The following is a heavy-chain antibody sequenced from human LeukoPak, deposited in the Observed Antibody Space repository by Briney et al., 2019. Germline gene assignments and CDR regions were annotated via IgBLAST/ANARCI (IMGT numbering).Heavy chain of an antibody. CDR2: INPNSGGT. CDR3: ATRPGIAARMEFGMEFDP. V-gene: IGHV1-2*04. D-gene: IGHD6-13*01. J-gene: IGHJ5*02. CDR1: GYTFTGYY. Sequence: ASVKVSCKASGYTFTGYYMHWVRQAPGQGLEWVGWINPNSGGTNYAQNFQGWVSMTRDTSISTAYMELSSLRSEDTAVYYCATRPGIAARMEFGMEFDPWGQGTLVTVSS.